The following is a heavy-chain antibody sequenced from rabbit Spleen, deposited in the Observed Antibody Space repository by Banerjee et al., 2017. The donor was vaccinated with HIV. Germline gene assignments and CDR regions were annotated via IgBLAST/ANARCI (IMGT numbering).Heavy chain of an antibody. D-gene: IGHD4-1*01. CDR3: ARDLDAVIGWNFGW. J-gene: IGHJ6*01. CDR1: GFTISSSYY. Sequence: QEQLEESGGDLVKPGGTLTLTCTASGFTISSSYYMCWVRQAPGKGLEWIACINAITGKAVYASWAKGRFTFSKTSSTTVTLQVTSLTAADTATYFCARDLDAVIGWNFGWWGPGTLVTVS. V-gene: IGHV1S45*01. CDR2: INAITGKA.